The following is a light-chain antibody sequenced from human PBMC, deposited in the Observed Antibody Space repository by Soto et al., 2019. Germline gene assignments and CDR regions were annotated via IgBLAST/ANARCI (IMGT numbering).Light chain of an antibody. J-gene: IGKJ1*01. Sequence: VFTQSPCTLSLSPGERATLSCRASQSVSSAYLAWYQQKPGQAPRLLIYNVSRRATGIPDRFSGSGSGTDFTLTVSRLEPEDFAVYYCQQYGASPETFGQGTKVDIK. CDR2: NVS. V-gene: IGKV3-20*01. CDR1: QSVSSAY. CDR3: QQYGASPET.